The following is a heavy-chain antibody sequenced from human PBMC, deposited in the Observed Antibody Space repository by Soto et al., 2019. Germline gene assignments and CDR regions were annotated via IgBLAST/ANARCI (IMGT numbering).Heavy chain of an antibody. CDR3: AKGDRDCSCGSWYAGAFDI. J-gene: IGHJ3*02. V-gene: IGHV3-23*01. CDR2: ISGSGGST. CDR1: GFTFSSYA. D-gene: IGHD2-15*01. Sequence: EVQLLESGGGLVQPGGSLRLSCAASGFTFSSYAMRWVRQAPGKGLEWVSAISGSGGSTYYADSVKGRFTISRDKSKNTLYLQMNSLRAEDTAVYYCAKGDRDCSCGSWYAGAFDIWGQGTMVTVSS.